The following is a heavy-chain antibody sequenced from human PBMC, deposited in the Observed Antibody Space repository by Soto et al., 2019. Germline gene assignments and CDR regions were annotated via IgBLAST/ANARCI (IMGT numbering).Heavy chain of an antibody. CDR1: GGTFSPYT. D-gene: IGHD3-10*01. CDR3: TRDWEITVSTWSFGGF. CDR2: IIPFHGVT. V-gene: IGHV1-69*08. J-gene: IGHJ4*02. Sequence: QVQLMQSGAEVKKPGSSVKVSCKASGGTFSPYTINWVRQAPGQGLEWMGRIIPFHGVTNYAQKFQARVTITANKSTSTAYMELSGLRFEETAMYYCTRDWEITVSTWSFGGFWGRGTLVTVSS.